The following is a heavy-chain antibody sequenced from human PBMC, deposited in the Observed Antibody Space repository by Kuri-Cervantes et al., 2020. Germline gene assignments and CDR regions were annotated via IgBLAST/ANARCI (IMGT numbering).Heavy chain of an antibody. CDR2: IKCDGSEK. CDR1: GFTFSSSW. J-gene: IGHJ4*02. V-gene: IGHV3-52*01. CDR3: ARDFQGY. Sequence: GESLKISCAASGFTFSSSWMHWVCQAPEKGLEWVADIKCDGSEKYYVDSVKGRFTISRDNAKNSLYLQVTSLRAEDTAVYYCARDFQGYWGQGTLVTVSS. D-gene: IGHD3-3*01.